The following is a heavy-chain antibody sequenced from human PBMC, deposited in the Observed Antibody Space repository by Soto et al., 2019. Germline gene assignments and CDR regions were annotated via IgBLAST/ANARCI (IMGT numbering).Heavy chain of an antibody. V-gene: IGHV3-74*01. D-gene: IGHD2-15*01. CDR1: GFTFSSYW. J-gene: IGHJ4*02. CDR3: ARPTSLGGNPFDY. Sequence: GGSLRLSCAASGFTFSSYWMHWVRQAPGKGPVWVSRINSDGSSTSYADSVKGRFTISRDNAKNTLYLQMNSLRAEDTAVYYCARPTSLGGNPFDYWGQGTLVTVSS. CDR2: INSDGSST.